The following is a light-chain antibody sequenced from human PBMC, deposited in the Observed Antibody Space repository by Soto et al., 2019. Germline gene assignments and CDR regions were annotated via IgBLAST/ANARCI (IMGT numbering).Light chain of an antibody. CDR2: GAS. CDR3: QQYGTPLFT. J-gene: IGKJ3*01. V-gene: IGKV3-20*01. CDR1: QSVTNNF. Sequence: IVLTQSRGSLSLSPGERAIISYGASQSVTNNFLAWYQQKPGQAPRLLIYGASSRATGVPDRFSGSGSGTDITLTISRLEPGDFAVYYCQQYGTPLFTFGPGTKVDIK.